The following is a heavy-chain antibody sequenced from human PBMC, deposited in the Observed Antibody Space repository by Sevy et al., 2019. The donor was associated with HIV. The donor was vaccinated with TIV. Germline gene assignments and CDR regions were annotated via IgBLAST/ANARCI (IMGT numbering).Heavy chain of an antibody. CDR3: ARDPPEGLLIEGYYFDY. Sequence: GGSLRLSCAASGFTFSSYAMHWVHQAPGKGLEWVAVISYDGSNKYYADSVKGRFTISRDNSKNTLYLQMNSLRAEDTAVYYCARDPPEGLLIEGYYFDYWGQGTLVTVSS. CDR1: GFTFSSYA. V-gene: IGHV3-30-3*01. CDR2: ISYDGSNK. D-gene: IGHD3-10*01. J-gene: IGHJ4*02.